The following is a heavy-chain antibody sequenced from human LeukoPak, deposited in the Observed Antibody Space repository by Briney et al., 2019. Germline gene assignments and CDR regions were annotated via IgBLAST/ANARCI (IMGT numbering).Heavy chain of an antibody. D-gene: IGHD5-18*01. Sequence: GRSLRLSCAASGFTFSSHSMHWVRPAPGKGLEWVALILYDGSNTYYSHSVKGRFTISRDDSKNTLCLQMNSLRPEDTAVYYCARDNGYSNGHAFDSWGQGIMVTVSS. J-gene: IGHJ4*02. CDR3: ARDNGYSNGHAFDS. CDR2: ILYDGSNT. V-gene: IGHV3-30-3*01. CDR1: GFTFSSHS.